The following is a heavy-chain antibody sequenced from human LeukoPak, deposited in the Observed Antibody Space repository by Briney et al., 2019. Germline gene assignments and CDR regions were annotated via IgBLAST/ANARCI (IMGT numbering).Heavy chain of an antibody. CDR1: GFTFSSYS. J-gene: IGHJ3*02. D-gene: IGHD3-10*01. CDR3: AREAPRITMVRGQGHAFDI. V-gene: IGHV3-21*01. Sequence: PGGSLRLSCAASGFTFSSYSMNWVRQAPGKGLEWVSSISSSSSYIYYADSVKGRFTISRDNAKNSLYLQMNSLRAEDTAVYYCAREAPRITMVRGQGHAFDIWGQGTMVTVSS. CDR2: ISSSSSYI.